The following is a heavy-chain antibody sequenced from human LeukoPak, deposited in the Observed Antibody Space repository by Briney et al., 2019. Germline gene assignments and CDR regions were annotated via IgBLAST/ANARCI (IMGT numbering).Heavy chain of an antibody. CDR1: GFTLSYYD. V-gene: IGHV3-13*01. D-gene: IGHD3-10*01. J-gene: IGHJ4*02. Sequence: GGSLRLSCVASGFTLSYYDMHWVRQATGKGLEWVSGIGTGGDANYAGSVRGRFTISREDAKRSLYLQMNSLRAGDTAVYYCARGRGTGFDLWGQGTLVTVSS. CDR3: ARGRGTGFDL. CDR2: IGTGGDA.